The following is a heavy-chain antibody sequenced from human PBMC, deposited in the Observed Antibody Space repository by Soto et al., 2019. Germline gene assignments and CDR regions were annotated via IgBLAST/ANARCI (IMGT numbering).Heavy chain of an antibody. V-gene: IGHV4-4*02. Sequence: QVQLQESGPGLVKPSGTLSLTCAVSGGSISSSNWWSWVRQPPGKGLEWIGEIYHSGSTNYIPSLKSRVTISVDKSKNQFSLKLSSVTAADTAVYYCARDRVWSPVPSYYDGMDVWGQGTTVTVSS. CDR1: GGSISSSNW. D-gene: IGHD3-10*01. CDR2: IYHSGST. J-gene: IGHJ6*02. CDR3: ARDRVWSPVPSYYDGMDV.